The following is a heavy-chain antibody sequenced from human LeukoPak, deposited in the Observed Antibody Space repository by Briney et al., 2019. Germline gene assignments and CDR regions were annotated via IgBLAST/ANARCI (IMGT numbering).Heavy chain of an antibody. Sequence: SVKVSCKASGGTFSSYAISWVRQAPGQGLEWMGGIIPIFGTANYAQKFQGRVTITTDESTSTAYMQLSSLRSEDTAVYYCARGAARQSWYYYYYMDVWGKGTTVTVSS. J-gene: IGHJ6*03. CDR3: ARGAARQSWYYYYYMDV. CDR1: GGTFSSYA. V-gene: IGHV1-69*05. CDR2: IIPIFGTA. D-gene: IGHD6-6*01.